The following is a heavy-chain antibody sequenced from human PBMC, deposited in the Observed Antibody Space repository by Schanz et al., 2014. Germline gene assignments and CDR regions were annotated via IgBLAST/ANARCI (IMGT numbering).Heavy chain of an antibody. CDR2: INPSGGGT. CDR1: GGTFNSYT. V-gene: IGHV1-46*02. Sequence: QVQLVQSGAEVKKPGSSMKVSCKASGGTFNSYTINWVRQAPGQGLEWMGIINPSGGGTSYALRFQDRVTVTRDTSRSTVYMELSSLRSEDTAVYYCATGKGDILTGRYWGQGTLVTVSS. CDR3: ATGKGDILTGRY. J-gene: IGHJ4*02. D-gene: IGHD3-9*01.